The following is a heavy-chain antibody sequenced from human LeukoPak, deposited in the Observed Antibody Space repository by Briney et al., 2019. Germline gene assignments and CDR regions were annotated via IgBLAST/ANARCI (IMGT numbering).Heavy chain of an antibody. V-gene: IGHV4-4*07. CDR2: IYTSVNT. CDR1: GGSISSYY. Sequence: PSETLSLTCTVSGGSISSYYWSWIRQPAGKGLEWIGHIYTSVNTNYNPSLKSRVTMSVDTSKNQFSLKLSSVTAADTAVYYCAGGYYYGSYHIFDPWGQGTLVTVSS. J-gene: IGHJ5*02. CDR3: AGGYYYGSYHIFDP. D-gene: IGHD3-10*01.